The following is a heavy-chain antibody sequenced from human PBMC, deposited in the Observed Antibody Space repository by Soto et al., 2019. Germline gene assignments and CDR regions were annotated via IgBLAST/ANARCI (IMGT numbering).Heavy chain of an antibody. CDR1: GDSVSSNSAA. CDR2: TYYRSKWYN. CDR3: ERDLTYYYDSSGYSLDAFDI. J-gene: IGHJ3*02. V-gene: IGHV6-1*01. D-gene: IGHD3-22*01. Sequence: SQTLSLTCAISGDSVSSNSAAWNWIRQSPSRGLEWLGRTYYRSKWYNDYAVSVKSRITINPDTSKNQFSLQLNSVTPEDTAVYYCERDLTYYYDSSGYSLDAFDIWRQGTLVTVSS.